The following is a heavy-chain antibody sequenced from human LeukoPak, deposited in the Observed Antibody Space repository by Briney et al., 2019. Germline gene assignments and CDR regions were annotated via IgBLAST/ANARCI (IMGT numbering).Heavy chain of an antibody. V-gene: IGHV3-7*05. CDR2: IKQDGSEK. CDR1: GFTFTDYW. J-gene: IGHJ3*01. CDR3: ARGPGYIYGPFDTFDV. D-gene: IGHD5-18*01. Sequence: SGGSLRLSCAASGFTFTDYWMSWVRQAPGKGLEWVANIKQDGSEKYYVESVKGRFTISSDKAKSSVYLQMNSLRAEDTAIYYCARGPGYIYGPFDTFDVWGQGTMVTVSS.